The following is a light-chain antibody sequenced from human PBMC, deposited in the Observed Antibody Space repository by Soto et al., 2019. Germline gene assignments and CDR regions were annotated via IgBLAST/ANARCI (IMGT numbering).Light chain of an antibody. CDR1: STDVGSY. V-gene: IGLV2-14*01. CDR3: SSFTSSGTPV. Sequence: QSALTQAASVSGSPGQSIAISCTGSSTDVGSYVSWYQHHAGKAPKLIIYEVSYRPSGVSSRFSGSKSGNTASLTISGLQTEDEADYYCSSFTSSGTPVFGGGTKVTVL. J-gene: IGLJ2*01. CDR2: EVS.